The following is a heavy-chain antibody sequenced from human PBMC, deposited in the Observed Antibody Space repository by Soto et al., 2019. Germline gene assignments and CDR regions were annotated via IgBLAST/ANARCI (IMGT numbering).Heavy chain of an antibody. J-gene: IGHJ4*02. D-gene: IGHD2-8*01. V-gene: IGHV3-48*02. CDR3: ARDRDAYCSKGICSGPYFDY. Sequence: EVQLVESGGGLVQPGGSLRLSCAASGFTFSTYSINWVRQAPGKGLEWISYISDNSSVIYYADAVKGRFTISRDNAKNSLYLQMNSLRDEDTAVYYCARDRDAYCSKGICSGPYFDYWGQGTLATVSS. CDR1: GFTFSTYS. CDR2: ISDNSSVI.